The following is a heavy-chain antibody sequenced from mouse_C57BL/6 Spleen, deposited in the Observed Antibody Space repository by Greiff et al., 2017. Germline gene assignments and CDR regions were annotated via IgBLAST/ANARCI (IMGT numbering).Heavy chain of an antibody. D-gene: IGHD4-1*01. CDR2: ISSGSSTI. Sequence: EVNVVESGGGLVKPGGSLKLSCAASGFTFSDYGMHWVRQPPEKGLEWVAYISSGSSTIYYADIVKGRFTISRDNDKNTLFLQMTSLRSEDTAMYYCASLHWDGGDYFDYWGQGTTLTVSS. CDR1: GFTFSDYG. CDR3: ASLHWDGGDYFDY. J-gene: IGHJ2*01. V-gene: IGHV5-17*01.